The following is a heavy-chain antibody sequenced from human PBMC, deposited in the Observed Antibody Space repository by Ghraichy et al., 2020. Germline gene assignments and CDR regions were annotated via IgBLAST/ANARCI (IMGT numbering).Heavy chain of an antibody. V-gene: IGHV4-39*01. CDR3: ARGYCSGDRCNNYYYAMDV. CDR1: GGSINNNNYY. D-gene: IGHD2-15*01. CDR2: IYYSGST. J-gene: IGHJ6*02. Sequence: SETLSLTCTVSGGSINNNNYYWGWIRQPPGKGLEWIVNIYYSGSTYYNPSLKSRVTTSVDTAKNQFSLKLSSVTAADTAVYYCARGYCSGDRCNNYYYAMDVWGQGTTVTVSS.